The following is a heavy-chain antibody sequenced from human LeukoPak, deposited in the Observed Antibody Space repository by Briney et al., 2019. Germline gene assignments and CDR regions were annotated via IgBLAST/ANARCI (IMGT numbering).Heavy chain of an antibody. V-gene: IGHV4-4*07. CDR2: IYTSGS. CDR3: ARYKGQLWLHGQFDY. D-gene: IGHD5-18*01. CDR1: GGSISSYY. Sequence: PSETLSLTCIVSGGSISSYYWSWIRQPAGKGLEWIARIYTSGSNYNPSFKSRVTMSVDTSKNQFSLKLSSVTAADTAVYYCARYKGQLWLHGQFDYWGQGTLVTVSS. J-gene: IGHJ4*02.